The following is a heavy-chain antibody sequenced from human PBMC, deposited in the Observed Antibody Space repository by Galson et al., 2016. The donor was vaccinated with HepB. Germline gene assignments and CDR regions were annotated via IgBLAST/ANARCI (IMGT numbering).Heavy chain of an antibody. CDR2: ISRGGDST. CDR1: GFTFNTYS. CDR3: VQGSTAPAV. V-gene: IGHV3-23*01. Sequence: SLRLSCAASGFTFNTYSMNWVRQSPGKGLEWVSSISRGGDSTDYADSVKGRFTISRDNSKNTLSLQMNSLTADDTAIYYCVQGSTAPAVWGKGTTVTVSS. D-gene: IGHD1-26*01. J-gene: IGHJ6*04.